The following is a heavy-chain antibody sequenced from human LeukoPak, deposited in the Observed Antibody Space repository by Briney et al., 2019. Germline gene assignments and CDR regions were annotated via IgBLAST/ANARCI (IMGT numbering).Heavy chain of an antibody. V-gene: IGHV1-69*01. D-gene: IGHD3-22*01. CDR3: ERSSFPGYPSSGYYYLFDY. Sequence: ASVKVSCKASGGTFSSYAISWVRQAPGQGLEWMGGIIPIFGTANYAQKFEGRVTITADESTSTAYMELSSLRSEDTAVYYCERSSFPGYPSSGYYYLFDYWGQGTLVTVSS. CDR2: IIPIFGTA. J-gene: IGHJ4*02. CDR1: GGTFSSYA.